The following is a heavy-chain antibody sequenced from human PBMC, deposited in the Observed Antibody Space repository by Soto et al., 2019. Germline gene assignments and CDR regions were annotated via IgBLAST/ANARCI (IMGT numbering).Heavy chain of an antibody. D-gene: IGHD3-10*01. V-gene: IGHV1-8*01. CDR2: MNPNSGNT. CDR1: GYTFTSYD. J-gene: IGHJ6*03. CDR3: ATRTMVLDYYYYMDV. Sequence: GASVKVSCKASGYTFTSYDINWVRQATGQGLEWMGWMNPNSGNTGYAQKFQGRVTMTRNTSISTAYMELSSLRSEDTAVYYCATRTMVLDYYYYMDVWAKRTTVTVSS.